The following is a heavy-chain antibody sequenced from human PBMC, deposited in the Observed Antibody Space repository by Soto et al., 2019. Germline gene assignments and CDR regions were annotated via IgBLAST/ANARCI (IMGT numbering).Heavy chain of an antibody. CDR1: GFTVSSYG. CDR2: ISRDGRTT. V-gene: IGHV3-30*03. J-gene: IGHJ4*02. CDR3: TGEVASGY. D-gene: IGHD2-8*02. Sequence: QVQLVESGGGVVQPGRSLRLSCAVSGFTVSSYGMHWVRQAPGTGLEWVAVISRDGRTTFYADSVKGRFTISRDNSRNTLFLEMKSLRGDDMAVYYCTGEVASGYWGQGTLVTVSS.